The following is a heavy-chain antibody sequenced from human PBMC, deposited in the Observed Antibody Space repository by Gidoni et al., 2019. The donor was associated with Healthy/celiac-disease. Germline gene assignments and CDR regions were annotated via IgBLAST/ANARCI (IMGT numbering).Heavy chain of an antibody. CDR3: ARGRLHYMDV. D-gene: IGHD6-25*01. CDR2: INHSGST. Sequence: QVQLQQWGAGLLKPSETLSLNFAVYGVSFSGYYWSWIRQPPGKGLELIGEINHSGSTNYNPSLKSRVTISVDTSKNQFSLKLSSVTAADTAVYYCARGRLHYMDVWGKGTTVTVSS. CDR1: GVSFSGYY. V-gene: IGHV4-34*01. J-gene: IGHJ6*03.